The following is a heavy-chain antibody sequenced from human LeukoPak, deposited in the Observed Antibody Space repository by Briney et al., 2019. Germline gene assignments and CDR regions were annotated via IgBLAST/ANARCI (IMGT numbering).Heavy chain of an antibody. CDR3: ARHWSSGYYSAPLYFDY. D-gene: IGHD3-22*01. CDR2: ISGSGGST. Sequence: PGGSLRLSCAASGFTFSSYAMSWVRQAPGKGLEWVSAISGSGGSTYYADSVKGRFTISRDNSKNTLYLQMNSLRAEDTAVYYCARHWSSGYYSAPLYFDYWGQGTLVTVSS. V-gene: IGHV3-23*01. J-gene: IGHJ4*02. CDR1: GFTFSSYA.